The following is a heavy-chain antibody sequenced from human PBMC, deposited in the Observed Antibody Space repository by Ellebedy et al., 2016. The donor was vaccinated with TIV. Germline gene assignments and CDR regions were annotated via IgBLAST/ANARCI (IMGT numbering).Heavy chain of an antibody. CDR3: ATICITGNNGRGYLNS. D-gene: IGHD1-20*01. CDR1: GGSVSDYY. J-gene: IGHJ4*02. V-gene: IGHV4-34*01. CDR2: MPHSGSP. Sequence: SETLSLTCAVYGGSVSDYYWSWIRQSPGKGLEWIGEMPHSGSPNYNPSLKSRVTISVDTSKNQFSLKLNSVTAADTAVYYCATICITGNNGRGYLNSWGQGSLVTVSS.